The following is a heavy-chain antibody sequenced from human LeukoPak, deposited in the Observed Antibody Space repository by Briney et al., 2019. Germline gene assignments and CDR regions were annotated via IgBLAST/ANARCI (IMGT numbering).Heavy chain of an antibody. CDR2: IYYSGST. V-gene: IGHV4-39*01. J-gene: IGHJ4*02. CDR1: GGSISSSSYY. Sequence: SETLSLTCTVSGGSISSSSYYWGWIRQPPGKGLEWIGSIYYSGSTYYNPSLKSRVTISVDTSKNQFSLKLSSVTAADTAVYYCARSEYYDFWSGAHGPPDYWGQGTLVTVSS. D-gene: IGHD3-3*01. CDR3: ARSEYYDFWSGAHGPPDY.